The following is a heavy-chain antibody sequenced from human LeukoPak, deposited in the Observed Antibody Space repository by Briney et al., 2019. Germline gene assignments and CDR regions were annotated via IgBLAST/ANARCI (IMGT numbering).Heavy chain of an antibody. D-gene: IGHD3-10*01. V-gene: IGHV1-2*06. Sequence: ASVKVSCKDSGYTLTDYYMHWVRQAPGQGLEWMGRINPSSGDANYAHKFQGRVTMTRDTSIGTAYMELSRLRSDDSAIYYCARGSGLGHHFEYWGQGTLVTVSS. J-gene: IGHJ4*02. CDR3: ARGSGLGHHFEY. CDR2: INPSSGDA. CDR1: GYTLTDYY.